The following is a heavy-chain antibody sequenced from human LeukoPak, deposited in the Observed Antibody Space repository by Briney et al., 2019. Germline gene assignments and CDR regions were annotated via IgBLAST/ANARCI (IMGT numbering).Heavy chain of an antibody. CDR3: ARESIAATIDP. CDR2: IWYDGSNK. Sequence: GGSLRLSCAASGFTFSSYGMHWVRQAPGKGLEWVAVIWYDGSNKYYADSVKGRFTISRDNSKITLYLQMNSLRAEDTAVYYCARESIAATIDPWGQGTLVTVSS. CDR1: GFTFSSYG. V-gene: IGHV3-33*01. J-gene: IGHJ5*02. D-gene: IGHD6-6*01.